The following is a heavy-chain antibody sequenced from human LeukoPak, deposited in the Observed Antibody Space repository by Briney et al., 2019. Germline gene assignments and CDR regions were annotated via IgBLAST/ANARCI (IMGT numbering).Heavy chain of an antibody. D-gene: IGHD2-15*01. CDR2: IYSGGST. V-gene: IGHV3-53*01. J-gene: IGHJ3*02. Sequence: SGGSLRLSCAASGFTVSSNYMSWVRQAPGKGLEWVSVIYSGGSTYYADSVEGRFTISRDNSKNTLYLQMNSLRAEDTAVYYCARWGVVVAASRSHDAFDIWGQGTMVTVSS. CDR1: GFTVSSNY. CDR3: ARWGVVVAASRSHDAFDI.